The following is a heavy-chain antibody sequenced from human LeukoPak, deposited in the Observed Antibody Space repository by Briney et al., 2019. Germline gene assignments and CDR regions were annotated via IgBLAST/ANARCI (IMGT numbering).Heavy chain of an antibody. Sequence: GGSLRLSCAASGFTFSSYGTHWVRQAPGKGLEWVAFIRYDGSNKYYADSVKGRFTISRDNSKNTLYLQMNSLRAEDTAVYYCAKDLRFLEWDYDMDVWGKGTTVTVSS. J-gene: IGHJ6*03. D-gene: IGHD3-3*01. CDR2: IRYDGSNK. CDR1: GFTFSSYG. CDR3: AKDLRFLEWDYDMDV. V-gene: IGHV3-30*02.